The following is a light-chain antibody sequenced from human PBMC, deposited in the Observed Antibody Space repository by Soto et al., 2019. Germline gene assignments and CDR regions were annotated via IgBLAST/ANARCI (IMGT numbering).Light chain of an antibody. Sequence: EIVLTQSPSTLSVSAGERVTLSCRASQTLSSPYLAWYQQKPGQAPRLLIYGASSRDTGIPGSFSGSGSGTDFTLSISSLEPEDFAVYYCQQYGSSPRTFGQGTKVDIK. J-gene: IGKJ1*01. CDR3: QQYGSSPRT. CDR2: GAS. V-gene: IGKV3-20*01. CDR1: QTLSSPY.